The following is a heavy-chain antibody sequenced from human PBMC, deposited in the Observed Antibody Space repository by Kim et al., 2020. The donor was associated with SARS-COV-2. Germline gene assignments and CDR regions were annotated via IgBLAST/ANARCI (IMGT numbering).Heavy chain of an antibody. CDR3: ARDLLIAAAVPN. J-gene: IGHJ4*02. V-gene: IGHV3-21*01. CDR2: ISSSSSYI. D-gene: IGHD6-13*01. Sequence: GGSLRLSCAASGFTFSSYSMNWVRQAPGKGLEWVSSISSSSSYIYYADSVKGRFTISRDNAKNSLYLQMNSLRAEDTAVYYCARDLLIAAAVPNWGQGTLVTVSS. CDR1: GFTFSSYS.